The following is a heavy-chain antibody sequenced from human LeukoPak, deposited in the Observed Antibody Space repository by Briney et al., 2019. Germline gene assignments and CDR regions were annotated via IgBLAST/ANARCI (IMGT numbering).Heavy chain of an antibody. J-gene: IGHJ5*02. D-gene: IGHD6-6*01. CDR1: GFTFSTYA. CDR2: ISDRGTVT. V-gene: IGHV3-23*01. Sequence: GGSLRLSCAASGFTFSTYAMSWVRQAPGNGLDWVSSISDRGTVTYYADSVKGRFTSSRDNSKNTLYLQVNSLRAEDTAVYYCARIGIASQTDHWGQGTLVTVSS. CDR3: ARIGIASQTDH.